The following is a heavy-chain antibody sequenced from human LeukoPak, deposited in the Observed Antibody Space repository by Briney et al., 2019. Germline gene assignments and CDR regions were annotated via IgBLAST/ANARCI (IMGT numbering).Heavy chain of an antibody. V-gene: IGHV3-30*02. CDR3: AKASGAGEKYSYYMDV. CDR1: GFTFSTYA. Sequence: PGGSLRLSCAASGFTFSTYAMSWVRQAPGKGLEWVTFIRYDGDNKYYADSVKGRFSVSRDNSKNTVYVHIHTLRTEDTAIYYCAKASGAGEKYSYYMDVWGKGTTVTV. CDR2: IRYDGDNK. D-gene: IGHD3-16*01. J-gene: IGHJ6*03.